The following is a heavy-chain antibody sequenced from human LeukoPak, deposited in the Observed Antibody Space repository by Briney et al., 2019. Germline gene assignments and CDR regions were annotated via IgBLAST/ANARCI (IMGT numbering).Heavy chain of an antibody. D-gene: IGHD6-19*01. CDR3: ALLAVASDFDY. Sequence: GESLRLSCVVSGFPFSVYEMNWVRQAPGKGLEWVSNIASSGTIKYYADSVKGRFSISRDNAKSSLYLQMNSLRVEDTAVYYCALLAVASDFDYWAQGALVTVSS. CDR2: IASSGTIK. J-gene: IGHJ4*02. CDR1: GFPFSVYE. V-gene: IGHV3-48*03.